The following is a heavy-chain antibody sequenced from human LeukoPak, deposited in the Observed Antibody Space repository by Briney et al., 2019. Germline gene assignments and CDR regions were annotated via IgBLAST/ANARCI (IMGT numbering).Heavy chain of an antibody. CDR1: GYTFDRSW. CDR2: VYPRDSDT. V-gene: IGHV5-51*01. J-gene: IGHJ6*04. D-gene: IGHD6-19*01. CDR3: VRQIAVAGRTTSEYWYYIGV. Sequence: GESLKISCQASGYTFDRSWIGWVRQMPGKGFQWLGIVYPRDSDTRYSPSVQGHVTITADTSTDTAYLQWRSLRASDTANYFCVRQIAVAGRTTSEYWYYIGVWGKGTAVTVSS.